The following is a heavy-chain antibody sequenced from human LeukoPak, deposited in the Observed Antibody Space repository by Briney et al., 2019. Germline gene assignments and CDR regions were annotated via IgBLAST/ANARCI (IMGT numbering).Heavy chain of an antibody. CDR2: IYISGST. CDR3: ARLRGFLSGYVDI. V-gene: IGHV4-4*07. CDR1: GGSISNYY. Sequence: SETLSLTCTVSGGSISNYYWNWIRQPAGKGLEWIGRIYISGSTNYNPSLRSRVVMSVDTSKKQFSLKLESVTAADTAVYYCARLRGFLSGYVDIWGQGTPVTVSS. D-gene: IGHD3-3*01. J-gene: IGHJ4*02.